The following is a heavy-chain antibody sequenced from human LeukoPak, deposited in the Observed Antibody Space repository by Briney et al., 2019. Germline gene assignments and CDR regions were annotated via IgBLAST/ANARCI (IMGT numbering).Heavy chain of an antibody. CDR3: ARARDTKLELPHDAFDI. CDR2: IYYSGST. Sequence: PSETLSLTCTVSGGSFSNSNYYWAWTRQPPGKGLEWIGSIYYSGSTYYNPSLKSRVTISADTSKNQFSLKLSSVTAADTAVYYCARARDTKLELPHDAFDIWGQGTMVTVSS. D-gene: IGHD1-7*01. V-gene: IGHV4-39*07. J-gene: IGHJ3*02. CDR1: GGSFSNSNYY.